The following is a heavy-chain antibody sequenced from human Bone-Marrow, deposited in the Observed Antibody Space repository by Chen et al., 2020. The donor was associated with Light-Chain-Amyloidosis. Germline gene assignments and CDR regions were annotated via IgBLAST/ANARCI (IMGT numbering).Heavy chain of an antibody. Sequence: QVQLQESGPGLVKPSGTLSITCGVSGGSISSDNWWSWVRQSPGQGLEWIGEIYHSGGTNYNPSLESRVTISVDKSKNQLSLELKSVTAADTAVYYCAKILYGSRRAPAASWGQGTLVSVSS. V-gene: IGHV4-4*02. CDR2: IYHSGGT. CDR1: GGSISSDNW. CDR3: AKILYGSRRAPAAS. J-gene: IGHJ5*02. D-gene: IGHD6-25*01.